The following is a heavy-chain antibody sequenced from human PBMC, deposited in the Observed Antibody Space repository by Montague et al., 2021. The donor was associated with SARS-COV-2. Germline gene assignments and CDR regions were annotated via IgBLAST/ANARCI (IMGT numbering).Heavy chain of an antibody. CDR2: IYYSGST. CDR1: GGSISSYY. CDR3: ARAAGYNWNYGYNWFDP. Sequence: SETLSLTRTVSGGSISSYYWSWIRQPPGKGLEWIGYIYYSGSTNYNPSLKSRVTISVDTSKNQFSLKPSSVTAADTAVYYCARAAGYNWNYGYNWFDPWGQGTLVTVSS. D-gene: IGHD1-7*01. V-gene: IGHV4-59*01. J-gene: IGHJ5*02.